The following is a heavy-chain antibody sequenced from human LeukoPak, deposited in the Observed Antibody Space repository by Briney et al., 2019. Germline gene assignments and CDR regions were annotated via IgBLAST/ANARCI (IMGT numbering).Heavy chain of an antibody. Sequence: ASVKVSCKASGYIFTNNDINWVRQATGQGLEWMGWMNPNNGKTGYAQKFQGRVTITRDTSISTAYMELSSLRSEDTAVYYCARRARDCSRNSCFDYYYYTDVWGKGTTVTVSS. CDR2: MNPNNGKT. V-gene: IGHV1-8*03. D-gene: IGHD2-2*01. J-gene: IGHJ6*03. CDR3: ARRARDCSRNSCFDYYYYTDV. CDR1: GYIFTNND.